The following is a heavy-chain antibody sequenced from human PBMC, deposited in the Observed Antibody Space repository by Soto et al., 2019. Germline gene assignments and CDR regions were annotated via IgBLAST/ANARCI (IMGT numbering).Heavy chain of an antibody. CDR1: GFTFSSYA. J-gene: IGHJ5*02. V-gene: IGHV3-23*01. CDR2: ISGSGGST. Sequence: GGSLRLSCAASGFTFSSYAMSWVRQAPGKGLEWVSAISGSGGSTYYADSVKGRFTISRDNSKNTLYLQMNSLRAEDTAVYYCAKDNSRSYYDFWSGPNWFDPWGQGTLLTVSS. D-gene: IGHD3-3*01. CDR3: AKDNSRSYYDFWSGPNWFDP.